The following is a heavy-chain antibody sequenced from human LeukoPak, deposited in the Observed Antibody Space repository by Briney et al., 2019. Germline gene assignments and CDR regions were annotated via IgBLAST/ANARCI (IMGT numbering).Heavy chain of an antibody. J-gene: IGHJ6*03. D-gene: IGHD6-25*01. V-gene: IGHV4-59*08. CDR2: IYDSGST. Sequence: PSETLSLTCTVSGGSISTYYWSWIRQPPGKGLEWIGYIYDSGSTSDNPSLRSRVTTSVDPSKNQFSLKLTSVTAADPAVYYCATCSGGYSSSYYYMDVWGKGTTVTVSS. CDR1: GGSISTYY. CDR3: ATCSGGYSSSYYYMDV.